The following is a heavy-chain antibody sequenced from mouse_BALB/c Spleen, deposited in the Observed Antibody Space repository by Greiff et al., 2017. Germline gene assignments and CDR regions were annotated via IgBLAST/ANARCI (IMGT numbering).Heavy chain of an antibody. Sequence: EVQLQESGGGLVQPGGSRKLSCAASGFTFSSFGMHWVRQAPEKGLEWVAYISSGSSTSYYADTVKGRFTISRDNPKNTLFLQMTSLRSEDTAMYDCARTDSSSYGLAYWGQGTPVTVSA. D-gene: IGHD3-2*01. CDR1: GFTFSSFG. J-gene: IGHJ3*01. V-gene: IGHV5-17*02. CDR2: ISSGSSTS. CDR3: ARTDSSSYGLAY.